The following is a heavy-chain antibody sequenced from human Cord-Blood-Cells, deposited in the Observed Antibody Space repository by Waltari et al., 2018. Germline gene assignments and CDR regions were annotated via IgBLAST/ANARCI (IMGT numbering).Heavy chain of an antibody. J-gene: IGHJ5*02. CDR1: GGSIGLDY. CDR2: IYYSGST. CDR3: ARDSRGGPTHP. Sequence: QVQLQEAGPGLVKPSETLSLTCTASGGSIGLDYWSWIRRPPGKGLEWIGYIYYSGSTNYNPSLKSRVTISVDTSKNQFSLKLSSVTAADTAVYYCARDSRGGPTHPWGQGTLVTVSS. D-gene: IGHD3-10*01. V-gene: IGHV4-59*01.